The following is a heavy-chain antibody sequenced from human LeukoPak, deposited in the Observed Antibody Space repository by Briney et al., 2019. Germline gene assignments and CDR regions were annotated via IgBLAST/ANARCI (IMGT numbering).Heavy chain of an antibody. Sequence: GGSLRLSCAASGFTLTDWYMNWVRQAPGKGLEWVSYISSTVDNTNYADSVRGRFTISRDTAKRTLYLQMDSLRVDDTAIYYCARDRGGSALANWGQGTLVIVSS. CDR2: ISSTVDNT. V-gene: IGHV3-11*04. CDR1: GFTLTDWY. J-gene: IGHJ4*02. D-gene: IGHD1-26*01. CDR3: ARDRGGSALAN.